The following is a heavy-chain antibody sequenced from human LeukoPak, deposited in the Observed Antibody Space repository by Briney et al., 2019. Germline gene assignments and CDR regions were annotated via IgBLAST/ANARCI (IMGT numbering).Heavy chain of an antibody. CDR3: ARGYQLLQFFDY. V-gene: IGHV3-64*01. J-gene: IGHJ4*02. CDR1: GFTFSSYA. CDR2: ISSNGGST. D-gene: IGHD2-2*01. Sequence: GGXXRLSCAASGFTFSSYAMHWVRQAPGKGLEYVSAISSNGGSTYYANSVKGRFTISRDNSKNTLYLQMGSLRAEDMAVYYCARGYQLLQFFDYWGQGTLVTVSS.